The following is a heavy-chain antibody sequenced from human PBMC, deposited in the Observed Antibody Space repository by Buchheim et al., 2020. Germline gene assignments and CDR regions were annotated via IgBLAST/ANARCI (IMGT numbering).Heavy chain of an antibody. J-gene: IGHJ4*02. D-gene: IGHD6-19*01. V-gene: IGHV5-51*01. CDR1: GYSFTGAY. Sequence: EVQLVQSGAEVKRPGESLKISCQGSGYSFTGAYIAWVRQMPGKGLEWMGLIYPGDSYTAYNPSFQGPVTMSVDKSIRTAYLQWRSLSASDTAMYYCARRVRDSSGYNFDFWGQGTL. CDR3: ARRVRDSSGYNFDF. CDR2: IYPGDSYT.